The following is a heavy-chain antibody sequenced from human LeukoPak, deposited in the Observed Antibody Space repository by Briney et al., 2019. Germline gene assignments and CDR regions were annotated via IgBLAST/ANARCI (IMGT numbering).Heavy chain of an antibody. CDR3: ARARGSMVRGVITLYYMDV. D-gene: IGHD3-10*01. Sequence: VASVKVSCKASGYTFTSYDINWVRQATGQGLEWMGWMNPNSGNTGYAQKFQGRVTMTRNTSISTAYMELSSLRSEDTAVYYCARARGSMVRGVITLYYMDVWGKGTTVTISS. CDR1: GYTFTSYD. J-gene: IGHJ6*03. V-gene: IGHV1-8*01. CDR2: MNPNSGNT.